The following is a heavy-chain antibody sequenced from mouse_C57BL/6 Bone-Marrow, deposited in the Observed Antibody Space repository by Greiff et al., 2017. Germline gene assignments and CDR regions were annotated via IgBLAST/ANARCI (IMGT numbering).Heavy chain of an antibody. V-gene: IGHV1-47*01. CDR1: GYTFTTYP. D-gene: IGHD1-1*01. J-gene: IGHJ3*01. CDR2: FHPYNDDT. Sequence: VQLQQSGAELVKPGASVKLSCKASGYTFTTYPIEWMKQNHGKSLEWIGNFHPYNDDTKYNEKFKGKATLTVDKSSSTFYLELSRVTSDDSAVYYCASGYYGSSAWFAYWGQGTLVTVSA. CDR3: ASGYYGSSAWFAY.